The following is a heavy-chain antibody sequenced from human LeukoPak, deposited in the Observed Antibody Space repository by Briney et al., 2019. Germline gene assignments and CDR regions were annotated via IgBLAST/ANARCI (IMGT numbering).Heavy chain of an antibody. J-gene: IGHJ4*02. CDR1: GYTFTGYY. CDR2: INPNSGGT. D-gene: IGHD4-11*01. V-gene: IGHV1-2*02. CDR3: ARWMTTVITPDY. Sequence: ASVKASCKASGYTFTGYYMHWVRQAPGQGLEWMGWINPNSGGTNYAQKFQGRVTMTRDTSISTAYMELSRLRSDDTAVYYCARWMTTVITPDYWGQGTLVSVSS.